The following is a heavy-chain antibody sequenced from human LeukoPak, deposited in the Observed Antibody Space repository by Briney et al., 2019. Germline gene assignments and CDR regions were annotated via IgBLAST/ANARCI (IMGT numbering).Heavy chain of an antibody. V-gene: IGHV1-69*05. Sequence: ASVKVSCKASGGTFSSYAISWVRQAPGQGLEWMGGIIPIFGTANYAQKFQGRVTITTDESTSTAYMELSSLRSEDTAVYYCATRCGGGSCYPHSYYFDYWGQGTLVTVSS. CDR1: GGTFSSYA. CDR2: IIPIFGTA. CDR3: ATRCGGGSCYPHSYYFDY. D-gene: IGHD2-15*01. J-gene: IGHJ4*02.